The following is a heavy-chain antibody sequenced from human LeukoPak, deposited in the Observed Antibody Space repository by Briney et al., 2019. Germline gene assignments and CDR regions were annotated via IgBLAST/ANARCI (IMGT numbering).Heavy chain of an antibody. CDR1: GFTFRSYA. D-gene: IGHD2-21*01. CDR3: AKDGED. J-gene: IGHJ4*02. CDR2: ISGSASDT. V-gene: IGHV3-23*01. Sequence: SGGSLRLSCAASGFTFRSYAMSWVRQAPGKGLESVSTISGSASDTHYADSVKGRFTISRDNSKNTLYLHMDSLRAEDTAVYYCAKDGEDWGQGTLVTVSS.